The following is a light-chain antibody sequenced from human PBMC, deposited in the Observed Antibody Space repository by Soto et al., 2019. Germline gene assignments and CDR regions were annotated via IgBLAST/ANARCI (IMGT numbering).Light chain of an antibody. CDR3: QKSYGSPRT. Sequence: DIQMTQSPSSLSASVGDTVTITCRASQRIYTYLNWYQQKLGKAPNLLIYAASTLQSGVPSRFSGGGSGTAFTLTITSLQPEDFATYYCQKSYGSPRTFGQGTKVEIK. CDR2: AAS. CDR1: QRIYTY. J-gene: IGKJ1*01. V-gene: IGKV1-39*01.